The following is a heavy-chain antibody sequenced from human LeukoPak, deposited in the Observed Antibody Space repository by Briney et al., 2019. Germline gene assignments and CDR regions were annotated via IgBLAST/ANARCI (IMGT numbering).Heavy chain of an antibody. CDR2: ITSGFTP. D-gene: IGHD2-15*01. V-gene: IGHV3-23*01. Sequence: GGSLSLSCAASGLTFSDYAMSWFRQAPGKGLEWVSGITSGFTPHYADSVKGRFTISRDNSKNTFHLQLNSLRAEDTAVYYCAKDYSDSRVADVFFEYWGQGALVTVSS. J-gene: IGHJ4*02. CDR1: GLTFSDYA. CDR3: AKDYSDSRVADVFFEY.